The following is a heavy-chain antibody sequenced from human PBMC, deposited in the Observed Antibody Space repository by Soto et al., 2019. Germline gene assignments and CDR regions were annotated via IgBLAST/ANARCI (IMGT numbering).Heavy chain of an antibody. D-gene: IGHD1-7*01. CDR3: ARSFNKNSAPYYFDY. Sequence: GGSPRLSCAASGFTVSSNYMSWVRQAPGKGLEWVSVIYSGGSTYYADSVKGRFTISRDNSKNTLYLQMNRLRAEDTAVYYCARSFNKNSAPYYFDYLGQVTLVTVSS. CDR2: IYSGGST. J-gene: IGHJ4*02. V-gene: IGHV3-66*01. CDR1: GFTVSSNY.